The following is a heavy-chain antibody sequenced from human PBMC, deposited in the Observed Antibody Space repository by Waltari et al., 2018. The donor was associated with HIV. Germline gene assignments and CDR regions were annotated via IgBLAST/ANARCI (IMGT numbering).Heavy chain of an antibody. Sequence: QVQLVQSGAEVKKPGASVEISCKASGYTFTTSYIHWVRPAPGQGLKWMGIINPSDGDTVFAQEFQGRVSLARDTSTSTVFMKMTSLKSDDTAIYYCARDKSYDFWSAYLETWGQGTLVTVS. D-gene: IGHD3-3*01. V-gene: IGHV1-46*01. CDR3: ARDKSYDFWSAYLET. J-gene: IGHJ4*02. CDR1: GYTFTTSY. CDR2: INPSDGDT.